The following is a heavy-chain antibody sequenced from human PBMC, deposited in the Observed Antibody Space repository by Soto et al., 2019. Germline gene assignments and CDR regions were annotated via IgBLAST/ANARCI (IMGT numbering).Heavy chain of an antibody. J-gene: IGHJ5*02. CDR3: ARDEGRWFDP. CDR1: GGSIGSSDYY. CDR2: IYYSGST. Sequence: QVQLQESGPGLVKPSQTLSLTCAVSGGSIGSSDYYWSWIRQPPGKGLEWIGYIYYSGSTYYNPSLESRVTISVDTSKDQFSLKLSSVTAADTAISYCARDEGRWFDPWGQGTLVTVSS. V-gene: IGHV4-30-4*01.